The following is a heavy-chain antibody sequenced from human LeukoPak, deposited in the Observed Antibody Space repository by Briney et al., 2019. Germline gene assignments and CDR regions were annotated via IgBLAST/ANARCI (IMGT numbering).Heavy chain of an antibody. Sequence: GGSLRLSCVASGFTFGKYWMSWVRQAPGKGLEWVANIKLDGSEKNYVDSVKGRFTISRDNSRNTLFLQMNNLRAEDTAFYYCARAAYDSNGYTANHDYWGQGTLVTVSS. V-gene: IGHV3-7*03. J-gene: IGHJ4*02. CDR1: GFTFGKYW. D-gene: IGHD3-22*01. CDR3: ARAAYDSNGYTANHDY. CDR2: IKLDGSEK.